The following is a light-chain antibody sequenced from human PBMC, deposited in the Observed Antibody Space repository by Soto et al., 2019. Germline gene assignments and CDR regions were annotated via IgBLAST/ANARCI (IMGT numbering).Light chain of an antibody. Sequence: EIVLTQSPATLSLSPGERATLSCRASQSVGSSLAWYQQKPGQAPKLLIYDASNRATGIPARFSGSGSRTDFTLTISSLEPEDFTVYYCQHRSSWPRNFGHGTKVDF. CDR2: DAS. CDR3: QHRSSWPRN. J-gene: IGKJ3*01. CDR1: QSVGSS. V-gene: IGKV3-11*01.